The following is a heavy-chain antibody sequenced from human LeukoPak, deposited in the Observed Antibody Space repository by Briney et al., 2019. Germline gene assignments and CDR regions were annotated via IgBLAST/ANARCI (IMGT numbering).Heavy chain of an antibody. CDR3: ARGQGFGWYYFDY. CDR1: GGSVSSGSNC. V-gene: IGHV4-61*01. Sequence: SETLSLTCTVSGGSVSSGSNCWGWIRQPPGKGLEWIGYIYYSGSTNYNPSIKSRVTISVDTSKNQFSLRLISVTAADTAVYYCARGQGFGWYYFDYWGQGTLVTVSS. J-gene: IGHJ4*02. D-gene: IGHD6-19*01. CDR2: IYYSGST.